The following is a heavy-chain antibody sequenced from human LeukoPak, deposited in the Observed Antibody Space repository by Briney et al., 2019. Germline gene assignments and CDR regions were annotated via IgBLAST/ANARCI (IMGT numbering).Heavy chain of an antibody. D-gene: IGHD2-15*01. CDR2: ISSSSSYI. CDR3: ARDPWEDIVVVVAATPDY. CDR1: GFTFSSYS. V-gene: IGHV3-21*01. J-gene: IGHJ4*02. Sequence: GGSLRLSCAASGFTFSSYSMNWVRQAPGKGLEGVSSISSSSSYIYYADSVKGRFTISRDNAKNSLYLQMNSLRAEDTAVYYCARDPWEDIVVVVAATPDYWGQGTLVTVSS.